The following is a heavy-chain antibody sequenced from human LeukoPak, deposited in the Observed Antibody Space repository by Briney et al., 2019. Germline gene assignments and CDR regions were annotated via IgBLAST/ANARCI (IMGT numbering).Heavy chain of an antibody. CDR3: APSSGSIGY. V-gene: IGHV3-30*03. D-gene: IGHD3-10*01. J-gene: IGHJ4*02. CDR1: GFTFSSYG. CDR2: ISYDGSNK. Sequence: GGPLRLSCAASGFTFSSYGMHWVRQAPGKGLEWVAVISYDGSNKYYADSVKGRFTISRDNSKNTLYLQMNSLRAEDTAVYYCAPSSGSIGYWGQGTLVTVSS.